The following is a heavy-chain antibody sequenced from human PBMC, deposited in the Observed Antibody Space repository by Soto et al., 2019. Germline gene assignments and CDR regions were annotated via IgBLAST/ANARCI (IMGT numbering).Heavy chain of an antibody. CDR1: GFSLSTYGVG. Sequence: QITLKESGPTLVKPTQTLTLTCTFSGFSLSTYGVGVGWIRQPPGKALEWLAIIYWDHDQYFSPSLKDRLTIXNDPSTNQVVLTMTSMDPVDTATYFCAHFVRTFDVWGHGTVVTVSS. J-gene: IGHJ3*01. CDR2: IYWDHDQ. D-gene: IGHD3-10*02. CDR3: AHFVRTFDV. V-gene: IGHV2-5*02.